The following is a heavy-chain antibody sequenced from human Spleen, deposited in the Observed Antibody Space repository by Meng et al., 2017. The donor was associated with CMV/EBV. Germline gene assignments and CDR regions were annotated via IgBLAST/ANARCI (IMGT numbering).Heavy chain of an antibody. CDR2: ISYDGGKK. CDR3: ARAYRRSSTTCFGY. V-gene: IGHV3-30-3*01. D-gene: IGHD2-2*01. CDR1: EFSFNYYA. Sequence: GESLKISCAASEFSFNYYAMHWVRQAPGRGLEWVAVISYDGGKKYYSDSVEGRFTISRDNSKNTLYLQMNSLRADDTALYYCARAYRRSSTTCFGYWGQGTLVTVSS. J-gene: IGHJ4*02.